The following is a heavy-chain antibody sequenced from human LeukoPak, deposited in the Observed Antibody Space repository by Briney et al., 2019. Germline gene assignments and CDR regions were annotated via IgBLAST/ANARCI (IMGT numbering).Heavy chain of an antibody. V-gene: IGHV3-66*02. CDR1: GFTVSSNY. CDR3: ARGGFWSGYLSFDY. CDR2: IYSGGST. J-gene: IGHJ4*02. Sequence: SGGFLRLSCAASGFTVSSNYMSWVRQAPGKGLEWVSVIYSGGSTYYADSVKGRFTISRDNSKNTLYLQMNSLRAEDTAVYYCARGGFWSGYLSFDYWGQGTLVTVSS. D-gene: IGHD3-3*01.